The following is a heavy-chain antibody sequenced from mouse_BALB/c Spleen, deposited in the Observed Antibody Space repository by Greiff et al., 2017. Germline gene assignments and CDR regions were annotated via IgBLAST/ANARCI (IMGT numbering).Heavy chain of an antibody. V-gene: IGHV1S81*02. CDR3: ARAGFTTYYFDY. J-gene: IGHJ2*01. D-gene: IGHD1-1*01. Sequence: VQLQQPGAELVKPGASVKLSCKASGYTFTSYWMHWVKQRPGQGLEWIGEINPSNGRTNYNEKFKSKATLTVDKSSSTAYMQLSSLTSEDSAVYYCARAGFTTYYFDYWGQGTTLTVSS. CDR1: GYTFTSYW. CDR2: INPSNGRT.